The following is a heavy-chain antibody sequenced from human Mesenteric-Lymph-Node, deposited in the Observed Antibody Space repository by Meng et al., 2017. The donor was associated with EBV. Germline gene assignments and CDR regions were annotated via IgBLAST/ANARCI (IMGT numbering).Heavy chain of an antibody. D-gene: IGHD3-3*01. CDR1: GFTFSTFG. V-gene: IGHV3-30*03. CDR2: MSSDGSNE. CDR3: PHLRFDP. J-gene: IGHJ5*02. Sequence: QVQLVEAGGCVVQPGRSLGLACAASGFTFSTFGMNWVRQAPGWGLEWVPLMSSDGSNEYYADSVRGRFTISRDNSRNTLYLQMNSLRVQDTAVYYCPHLRFDPWGQGTLVTVSS.